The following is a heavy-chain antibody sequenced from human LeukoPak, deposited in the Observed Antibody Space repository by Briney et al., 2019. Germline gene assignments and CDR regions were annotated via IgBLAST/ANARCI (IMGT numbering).Heavy chain of an antibody. CDR1: GASPY. CDR3: ARGYGWFDP. CDR2: IYSTTETT. V-gene: IGHV4-4*09. J-gene: IGHJ5*02. D-gene: IGHD3-10*01. Sequence: PSETLSLTCAVSGASPYWTWIRQPPGQGLEWIGYIYSTTETTNSNPSLKIRVTMSLDTSKKHLSLKLSAVSAADTGVYYCARGYGWFDPWGQGILVIVSA.